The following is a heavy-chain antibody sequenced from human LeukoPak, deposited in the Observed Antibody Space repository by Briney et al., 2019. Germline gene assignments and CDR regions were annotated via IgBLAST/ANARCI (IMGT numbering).Heavy chain of an antibody. V-gene: IGHV4-31*03. J-gene: IGHJ5*02. Sequence: PSETLSLTCTVSGGSISSCGYYWSWIRQHPGKGLEWIGYIYYSGSTYYNPSLKSRVTISVDTSKNQFSLKLSSVTAADTAVYYCARSFLEWSENNWFDPWGQGTLVTVSS. CDR2: IYYSGST. CDR3: ARSFLEWSENNWFDP. CDR1: GGSISSCGYY. D-gene: IGHD3-3*01.